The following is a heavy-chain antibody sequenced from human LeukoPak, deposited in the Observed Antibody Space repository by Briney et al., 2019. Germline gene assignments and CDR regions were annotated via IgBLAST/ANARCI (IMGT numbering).Heavy chain of an antibody. J-gene: IGHJ4*02. Sequence: PGGSLRLSCAASGFTFSSYAMSWVRQAPGKGLEWVSAISESDSSTYYADSVKGRFTISRDDSKNTLYLQMNSLRAEDTAVYYCATPVAATFVDFDYWGQGTLVTVSS. V-gene: IGHV3-23*01. CDR3: ATPVAATFVDFDY. D-gene: IGHD2-15*01. CDR2: ISESDSST. CDR1: GFTFSSYA.